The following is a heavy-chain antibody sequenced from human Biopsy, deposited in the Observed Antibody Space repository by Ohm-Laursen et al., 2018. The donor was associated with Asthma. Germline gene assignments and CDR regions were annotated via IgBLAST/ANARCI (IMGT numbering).Heavy chain of an antibody. D-gene: IGHD3-22*01. CDR2: IYSGGTS. CDR1: GFTVSRDH. Sequence: SLRLSCTASGFTVSRDHMFWVRQAPGKGLEWVSVIYSGGTSHTADSVRGRFTISRDFSKNTLHLQMHSLRVEDTAVYYCARGDSSNWSHHYFDYWGQGTLVTVSS. CDR3: ARGDSSNWSHHYFDY. V-gene: IGHV3-53*01. J-gene: IGHJ4*02.